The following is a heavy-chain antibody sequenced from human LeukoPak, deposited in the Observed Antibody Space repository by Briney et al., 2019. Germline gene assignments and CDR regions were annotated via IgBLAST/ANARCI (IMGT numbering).Heavy chain of an antibody. CDR2: ISGRGGST. Sequence: GGSLRLSCAASGFTFSSYAMSWVRQAPGKGREGVSAISGRGGSTYYADSVKGRFTISRDNSKNTLYLQMNSLRAEDTAVYYCAKGTTTTLQTDDYWGQGTLVTVSS. D-gene: IGHD1-26*01. J-gene: IGHJ4*02. CDR3: AKGTTTTLQTDDY. V-gene: IGHV3-23*01. CDR1: GFTFSSYA.